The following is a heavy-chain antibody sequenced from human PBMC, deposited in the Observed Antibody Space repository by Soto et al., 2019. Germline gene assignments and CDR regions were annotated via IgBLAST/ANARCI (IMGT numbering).Heavy chain of an antibody. V-gene: IGHV1-24*01. Sequence: ASVKVSCKVSGYTLTELSMHWVRQAPGKGLEWMGGFDPEDGETIYAQKFQGRVTMTEDTSTDTAYMELSSLRSEDTAVYYCATRLIAVAAFDYWGQGTLVTVSS. D-gene: IGHD6-19*01. J-gene: IGHJ4*02. CDR2: FDPEDGET. CDR1: GYTLTELS. CDR3: ATRLIAVAAFDY.